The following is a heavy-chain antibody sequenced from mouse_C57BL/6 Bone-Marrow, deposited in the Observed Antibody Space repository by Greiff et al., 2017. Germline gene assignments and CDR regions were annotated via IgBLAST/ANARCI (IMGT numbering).Heavy chain of an antibody. Sequence: QVQLQQSGPELVKPGASVKISCKASGYAFSSSWMNWVKQRPGTGLEWIGRIYPGDGDTNYNGKFKGKATLTADKSSSTAYMQLSSLTSEYSAVYFCARPSIYYYGSSCFAYWGQGTLVTVSA. V-gene: IGHV1-82*01. CDR2: IYPGDGDT. CDR3: ARPSIYYYGSSCFAY. CDR1: GYAFSSSW. J-gene: IGHJ3*01. D-gene: IGHD1-1*01.